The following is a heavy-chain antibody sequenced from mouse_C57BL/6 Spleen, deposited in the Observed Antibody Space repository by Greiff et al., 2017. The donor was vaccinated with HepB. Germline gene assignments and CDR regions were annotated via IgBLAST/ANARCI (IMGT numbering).Heavy chain of an antibody. D-gene: IGHD1-1*01. CDR2: INPNNGGT. V-gene: IGHV1-18*01. Sequence: VQLQQSGPELVKPGASVKIPCKASGYTFTDYNMDWVKQSHGKSLEWIGDINPNNGGTIYNQKFKGKATWTVDKSSSTAYMELRSLTSEDTAVYYCARSEYYGSSPAWFAYWGQGTLVTVSA. CDR1: GYTFTDYN. CDR3: ARSEYYGSSPAWFAY. J-gene: IGHJ3*01.